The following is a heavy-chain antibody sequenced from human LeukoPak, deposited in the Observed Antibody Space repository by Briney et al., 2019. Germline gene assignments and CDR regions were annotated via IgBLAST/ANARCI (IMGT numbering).Heavy chain of an antibody. CDR3: AKDLVLAVTTFDY. D-gene: IGHD4-11*01. CDR2: ISDSGGST. Sequence: GGSLRLSCAASGFTFSSYAMTWVRQAPGKGLEWGSAISDSGGSTYYADSVKGRFTISRDNSKNTLYLQMNSLRAEDTAVYYCAKDLVLAVTTFDYWGQGTLVTVSS. V-gene: IGHV3-23*01. J-gene: IGHJ4*02. CDR1: GFTFSSYA.